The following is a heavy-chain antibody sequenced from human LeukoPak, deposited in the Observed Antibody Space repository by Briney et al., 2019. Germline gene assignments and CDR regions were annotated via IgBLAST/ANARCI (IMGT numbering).Heavy chain of an antibody. CDR3: ARGTYSYGSLLDY. CDR2: VYYSGST. V-gene: IGHV4-59*01. J-gene: IGHJ4*02. CDR1: GDSISSYY. Sequence: SETLSLTCTVSGDSISSYYWSWIRQPPGKGLEWIGYVYYSGSTNYNPSLKSRLTISVDTSKNQFSLKLSSVTAADTAVYYCARGTYSYGSLLDYWGQGTLVTVSS. D-gene: IGHD5-18*01.